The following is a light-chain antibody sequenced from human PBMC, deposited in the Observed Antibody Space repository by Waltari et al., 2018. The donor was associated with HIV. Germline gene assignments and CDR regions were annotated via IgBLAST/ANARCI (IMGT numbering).Light chain of an antibody. J-gene: IGKJ3*01. Sequence: DINMTQSPSSLSASVGDRVTISCRTSQNVINYLNWYHQRPGKAPTLLIFGASTVQDGVSSRFSGSGSGTDFTLSIAGRQPEDIGTYYCQQTFSPPRTFGPGT. CDR1: QNVINY. V-gene: IGKV1-39*01. CDR2: GAS. CDR3: QQTFSPPRT.